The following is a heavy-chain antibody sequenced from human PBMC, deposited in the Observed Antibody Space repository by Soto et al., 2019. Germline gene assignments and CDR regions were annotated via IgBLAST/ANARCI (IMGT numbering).Heavy chain of an antibody. CDR3: AREKDYGDYVWFDP. D-gene: IGHD4-17*01. J-gene: IGHJ5*02. CDR2: IYYSGST. V-gene: IGHV4-31*03. Sequence: QVQLQESGPGLVKPSQTLSLTCTVSGGSISSGGYYWSWIRQHPGKGLEWIGYIYYSGSTYYNPSLKSRVTISVETSKNQCSLKLSSVTAADTAVYYCAREKDYGDYVWFDPWGQGTLVTVSS. CDR1: GGSISSGGYY.